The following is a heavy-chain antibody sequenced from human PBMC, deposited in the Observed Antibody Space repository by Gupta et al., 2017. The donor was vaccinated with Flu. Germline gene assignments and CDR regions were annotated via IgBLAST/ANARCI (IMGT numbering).Heavy chain of an antibody. V-gene: IGHV3-23*01. J-gene: IGHJ5*02. D-gene: IGHD2-2*01. CDR3: AKDLSVPVPFQGYLDP. CDR1: GFTFTNYA. CDR2: ISATGGST. Sequence: EVQLLESGGGLVQPGGSLRLSCAASGFTFTNYAMHWVRQAPGKGLAWVSSISATGGSTYYADSVKGRFTISRDNSKNTLYLQIKTLRAEDTAVYYCAKDLSVPVPFQGYLDPWGQGTLVTASS.